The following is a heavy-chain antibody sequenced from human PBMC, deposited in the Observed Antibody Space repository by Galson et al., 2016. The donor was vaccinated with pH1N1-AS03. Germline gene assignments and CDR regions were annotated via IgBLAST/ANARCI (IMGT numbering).Heavy chain of an antibody. J-gene: IGHJ4*02. CDR2: INKDGSEK. V-gene: IGHV3-7*01. Sequence: SLRLSCAVSGFSLSNYWMTWVRQAPGKGLEWVANINKDGSEKSYVDSVKGRFTISRDTAKNSVFLQMNSVRVEDRAVYYCARLPRGPWRFDYWGQETLVTVSS. CDR3: ARLPRGPWRFDY. CDR1: GFSLSNYW. D-gene: IGHD3-10*01.